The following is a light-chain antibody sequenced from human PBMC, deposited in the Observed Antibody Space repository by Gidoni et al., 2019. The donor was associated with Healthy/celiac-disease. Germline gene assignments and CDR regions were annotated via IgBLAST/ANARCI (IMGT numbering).Light chain of an antibody. J-gene: IGKJ3*01. CDR1: QDISNY. V-gene: IGKV1-33*01. CDR2: DAS. CDR3: QQYDNLPRRFT. Sequence: DIQMTQPPSSLSASVGDRVTITCQASQDISNYLNWYQQKPGKAPKLLIYDASNLETGVPSRFRGSGSGTDFTFTISSLQPEDIATYYCQQYDNLPRRFTFGPGTKVDIK.